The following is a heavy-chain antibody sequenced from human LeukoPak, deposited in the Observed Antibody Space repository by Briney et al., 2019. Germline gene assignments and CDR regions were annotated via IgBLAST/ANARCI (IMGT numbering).Heavy chain of an antibody. D-gene: IGHD3-3*01. CDR3: ARLKGVDFWSGYFFDY. J-gene: IGHJ4*02. CDR1: GGSISSGGYY. V-gene: IGHV4-61*08. Sequence: SETLSLTCTVSGGSISSGGYYWSWIRQPPGKGLEWIGYIYYSGSTNYNPSLKSRVTISVDTSKNQFSLKLSSVTAADTAVYYCARLKGVDFWSGYFFDYWGQGTLVTVSS. CDR2: IYYSGST.